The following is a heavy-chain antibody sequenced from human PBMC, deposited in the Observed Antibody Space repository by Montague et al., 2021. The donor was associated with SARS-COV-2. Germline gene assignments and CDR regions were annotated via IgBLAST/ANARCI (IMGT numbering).Heavy chain of an antibody. D-gene: IGHD3-10*01. CDR3: ARLWDFYGSGSYKNSWFDP. V-gene: IGHV4-39*01. J-gene: IGHJ5*02. Sequence: SETLSLTCTVSAGSISTNSYYRAWIRQPPGKGLEWIGSSSYSGSTCFNPSLESRLTMSVDTSKNHFSLKLSSVTAADTAVYYCARLWDFYGSGSYKNSWFDPWGQGTRVTVSS. CDR1: AGSISTNSYY. CDR2: SSYSGST.